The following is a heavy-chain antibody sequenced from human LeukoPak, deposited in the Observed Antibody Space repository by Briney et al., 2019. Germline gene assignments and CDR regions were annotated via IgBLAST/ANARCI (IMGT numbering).Heavy chain of an antibody. CDR3: ARHIETYSSSWPYYFDY. V-gene: IGHV4-59*08. D-gene: IGHD6-13*01. J-gene: IGHJ4*02. Sequence: SETLSLTCTVSGGSISSYYWSWIRQPPGKGLEWIGYIYYSGSTNYNPSLKSRVTISVDTSKNQFSLKLSSVTAADTAVYYCARHIETYSSSWPYYFDYWGQGTLVAVSS. CDR2: IYYSGST. CDR1: GGSISSYY.